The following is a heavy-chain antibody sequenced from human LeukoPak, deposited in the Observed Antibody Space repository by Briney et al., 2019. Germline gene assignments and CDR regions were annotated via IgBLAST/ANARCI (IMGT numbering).Heavy chain of an antibody. Sequence: SETLSLTCTVSGGSLSSGSYYWSWIRQSAGKGLEWIGRVYSGGGTNYNPSLKSRVTISVDTSKNQFSLNLTSVTAADTAVYYCARAIYDFWSGYYSDYWGQGTLVTVSS. D-gene: IGHD3-3*01. CDR2: VYSGGGT. CDR3: ARAIYDFWSGYYSDY. J-gene: IGHJ4*02. V-gene: IGHV4-61*02. CDR1: GGSLSSGSYY.